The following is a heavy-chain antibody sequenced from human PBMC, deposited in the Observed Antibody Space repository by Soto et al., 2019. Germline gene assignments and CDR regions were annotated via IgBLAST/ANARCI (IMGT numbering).Heavy chain of an antibody. D-gene: IGHD3-10*01. V-gene: IGHV1-69*13. J-gene: IGHJ6*02. CDR2: IIPVFGTA. CDR3: ARFLGGAGSYYDGQNYNYYNGMDV. CDR1: GGPYDSFA. Sequence: ASVKVSCKASGGPYDSFAISWVRQAPGQGLEWIGGIIPVFGTATYAQKFKGRVTITAEESTSTAYMELSSLTSEDTAVYYCARFLGGAGSYYDGQNYNYYNGMDVWGQGTTVTVSS.